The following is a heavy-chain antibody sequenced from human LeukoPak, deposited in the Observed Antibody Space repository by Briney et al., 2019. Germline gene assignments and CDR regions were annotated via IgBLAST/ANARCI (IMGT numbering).Heavy chain of an antibody. D-gene: IGHD5-18*01. CDR2: IKSKTDGGTT. J-gene: IGHJ4*02. CDR3: TSYSGKGMGPNEDY. Sequence: PGGSLRLSCAASGFTFSNAWMSWVRQAPGKGLEWVGRIKSKTDGGTTDYAAPVKGRFTISRDDSKNTLYLQMNSLKTEDTAVYYCTSYSGKGMGPNEDYWGQGTLVTVSS. V-gene: IGHV3-15*01. CDR1: GFTFSNAW.